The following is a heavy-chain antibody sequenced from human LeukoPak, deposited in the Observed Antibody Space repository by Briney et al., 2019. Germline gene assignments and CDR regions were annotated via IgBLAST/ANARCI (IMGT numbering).Heavy chain of an antibody. CDR2: IYYSGST. Sequence: SETLSLTCTVSGGSISSSSYYWGWVRQPPGKGREWIGSIYYSGSTYYNPSLKSRVTISVDTSKNQFSLKLSSVTAADTAVYYCARLLVGSSGWLTFDYWGQGTLVTVSS. D-gene: IGHD6-19*01. V-gene: IGHV4-39*01. CDR1: GGSISSSSYY. CDR3: ARLLVGSSGWLTFDY. J-gene: IGHJ4*02.